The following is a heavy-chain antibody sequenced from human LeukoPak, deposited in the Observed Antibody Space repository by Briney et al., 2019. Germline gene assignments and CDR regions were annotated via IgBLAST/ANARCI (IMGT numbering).Heavy chain of an antibody. CDR2: INWNGGST. CDR1: GFTFDDYG. Sequence: PGGSLRLSCAASGFTFDDYGMSWVRQAPGKGPEWVSGINWNGGSTGYADSVKGRFTISRDNAKNSLYLQMNSLRAEDTALYYCARADTGVVAATPDYWGQGTLVTVSS. V-gene: IGHV3-20*04. J-gene: IGHJ4*02. D-gene: IGHD2-15*01. CDR3: ARADTGVVAATPDY.